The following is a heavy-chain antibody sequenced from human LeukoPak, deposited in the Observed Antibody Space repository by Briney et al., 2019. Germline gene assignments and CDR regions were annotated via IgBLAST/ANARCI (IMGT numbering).Heavy chain of an antibody. CDR1: GGPISSSSYY. CDR3: ARDSAAGSYYYYTDV. CDR2: ISHSGST. J-gene: IGHJ6*03. D-gene: IGHD1-1*01. V-gene: IGHV4-39*02. Sequence: PSETLSLTCTVSGGPISSSSYYWGWIRQPPGKGLEWIGYISHSGSTHYNPSLKSRITISVDTSKIHFSLNLTSVTAADTAVYYCARDSAAGSYYYYTDVWGKGTTVTISS.